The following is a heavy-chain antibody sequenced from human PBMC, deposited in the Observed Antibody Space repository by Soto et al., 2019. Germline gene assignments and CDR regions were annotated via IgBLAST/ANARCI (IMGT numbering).Heavy chain of an antibody. V-gene: IGHV5-51*01. D-gene: IGHD6-13*01. CDR1: GYSFTSYW. CDR2: IYPGDSDT. CDR3: ARLISVIAAAGTGWWFDP. J-gene: IGHJ5*02. Sequence: GESLKISCKGSGYSFTSYWIGWVRQMPGKGLEWMGIIYPGDSDTRYSPSFQGQVTISADKSISTAYLQWSSLKASDTAMYYCARLISVIAAAGTGWWFDPWGQGTLVTVSS.